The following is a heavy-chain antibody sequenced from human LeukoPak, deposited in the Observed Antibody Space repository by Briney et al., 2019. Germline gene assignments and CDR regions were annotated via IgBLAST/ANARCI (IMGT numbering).Heavy chain of an antibody. CDR1: GGSISTYY. J-gene: IGHJ5*02. D-gene: IGHD5-12*01. CDR3: ARDRLNGGYDYGGVVNWFDP. CDR2: VFHSWST. Sequence: SETLSLTCTISGGSISTYYWSWIRQPPGKGLEWIGYVFHSWSTNYNPSLKSRVTISVDTSKKQFSLRLSSVTAADTAVYYCARDRLNGGYDYGGVVNWFDPWGQGTLVTVSS. V-gene: IGHV4-59*12.